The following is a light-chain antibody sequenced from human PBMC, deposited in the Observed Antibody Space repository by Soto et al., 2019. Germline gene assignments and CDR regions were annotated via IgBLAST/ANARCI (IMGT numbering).Light chain of an antibody. Sequence: DIQMTQSPSSLSASVGDRVTITCRASQGIASSLAWYQQKPGSAPKLLIYAASTLRSGVPSRFSGSGSGTDFTLTISSLQPEDFATYYCEKYDSVPWTFGPGTKVEIK. CDR3: EKYDSVPWT. CDR2: AAS. CDR1: QGIASS. J-gene: IGKJ3*01. V-gene: IGKV1-27*01.